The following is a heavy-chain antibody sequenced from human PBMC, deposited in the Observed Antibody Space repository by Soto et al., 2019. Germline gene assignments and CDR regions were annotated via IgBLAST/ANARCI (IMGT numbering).Heavy chain of an antibody. V-gene: IGHV3-23*01. CDR1: GFTFSNYA. CDR3: ARDERIAVAGTDN. J-gene: IGHJ4*02. CDR2: ISGPGGST. D-gene: IGHD6-19*01. Sequence: EVQLLESGGGLVQPGGSLRLSCAASGFTFSNYAMTWVRQAEGKGLEWVSSISGPGGSTYYADSVQGRFTISRDNSKNTLFLQMNTLRAEDTALYYCARDERIAVAGTDNWGQGILVTVTS.